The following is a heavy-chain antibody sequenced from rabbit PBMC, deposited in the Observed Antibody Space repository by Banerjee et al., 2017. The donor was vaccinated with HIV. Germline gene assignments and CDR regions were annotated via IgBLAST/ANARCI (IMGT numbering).Heavy chain of an antibody. Sequence: QSLEESGGGLVKPEGSLTLTCKASGFDLSSYYCIHWVRQAPGKGLEWIGFIDTNTGKTFYASWAKGRFTISKTSPTTVTLQMTSLTVADTATYLCAGSLVDNANLWGQGTLVTVS. D-gene: IGHD1-1*01. V-gene: IGHV1S40*01. CDR3: AGSLVDNANL. J-gene: IGHJ4*01. CDR2: IDTNTGKT. CDR1: GFDLSSYYC.